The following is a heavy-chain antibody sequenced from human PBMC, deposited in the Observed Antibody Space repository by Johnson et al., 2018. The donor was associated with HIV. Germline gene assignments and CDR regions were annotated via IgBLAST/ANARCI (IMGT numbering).Heavy chain of an antibody. CDR3: SRVGYYYDSSGYYSDALDI. CDR2: VSYDSSNK. J-gene: IGHJ3*02. CDR1: ALSFSGYA. Sequence: QVQLVESGGGVVQPGRSLRLSCTSALSFSGYAMHWVRQAPGKGLEWVAVVSYDSSNKYYADSVKGRFTISRDDSKSIAYLQMKSLKTEDTAVYYYSRVGYYYDSSGYYSDALDIWGQGTMVTVSS. V-gene: IGHV3-30*04. D-gene: IGHD3-22*01.